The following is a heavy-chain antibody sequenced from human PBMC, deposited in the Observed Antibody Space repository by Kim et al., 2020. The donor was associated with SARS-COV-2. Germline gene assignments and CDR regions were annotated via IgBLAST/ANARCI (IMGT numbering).Heavy chain of an antibody. CDR3: ARVRLEWFGEISFDD. CDR2: INPYNGNT. CDR1: DYPFTSYG. J-gene: IGHJ4*02. D-gene: IGHD3-10*01. V-gene: IGHV1-18*04. Sequence: ASVKVSCKASDYPFTSYGISWVRQAPGQGLEWMGWINPYNGNTRSAQRLQGRVTMTTDTSTRVAYMELRGLRSDDTAMYYCARVRLEWFGEISFDDWGQGTLVTVSS.